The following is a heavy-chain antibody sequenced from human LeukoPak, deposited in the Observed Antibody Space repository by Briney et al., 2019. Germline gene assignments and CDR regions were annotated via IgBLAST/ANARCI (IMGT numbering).Heavy chain of an antibody. CDR2: IKSKTDGGTT. CDR1: GFTFSNAW. V-gene: IGHV3-15*01. D-gene: IGHD6-13*01. CDR3: TTDQHSSSWYYFDY. J-gene: IGHJ4*02. Sequence: GGSLRLSCAASGFTFSNAWMSWVRQAPGKGLEWVGRIKSKTDGGTTDYAAPVKGRFTISRDDSKNTLYLQMNSLKTEDTAVYYCTTDQHSSSWYYFDYWGQGTLVTVSS.